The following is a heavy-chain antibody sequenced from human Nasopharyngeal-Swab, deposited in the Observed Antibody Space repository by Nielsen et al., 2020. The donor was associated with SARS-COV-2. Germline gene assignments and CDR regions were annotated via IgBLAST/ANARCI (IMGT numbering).Heavy chain of an antibody. V-gene: IGHV5-51*01. Sequence: VRQMPGKSLEWMGIIYPGDSDTRYSPSFQGQVTISADKSISTAYLQWSSLKASDTAMYYCARPVVPAATCTYYWGQGTLVTVSS. CDR2: IYPGDSDT. J-gene: IGHJ4*02. D-gene: IGHD2-2*01. CDR3: ARPVVPAATCTYY.